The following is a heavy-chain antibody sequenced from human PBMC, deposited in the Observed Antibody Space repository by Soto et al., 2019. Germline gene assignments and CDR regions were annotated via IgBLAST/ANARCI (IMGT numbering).Heavy chain of an antibody. D-gene: IGHD3-10*01. J-gene: IGHJ5*02. CDR1: GGSISSGGYY. CDR3: ARLTRMVDWFDP. CDR2: IYYSGST. Sequence: SETLSLTCTVSGGSISSGGYYWSWIRQHPGKGLEWIGYIYYSGSTYYNPSLKSRVTISVDTSKNQFSLKLSSVTAADTAVYYCARLTRMVDWFDPWGQGTLVTVSS. V-gene: IGHV4-31*03.